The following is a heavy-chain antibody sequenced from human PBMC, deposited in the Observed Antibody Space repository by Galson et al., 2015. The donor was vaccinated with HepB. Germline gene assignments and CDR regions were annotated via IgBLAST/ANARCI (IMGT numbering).Heavy chain of an antibody. CDR1: GYTFTSYA. D-gene: IGHD5-12*01. Sequence: SVKVSCKASGYTFTSYAMHWVRQAPGQRLEWMGWINAGNGNTKYSQKFQGRVTITRDTSASTAYMELSSLRSEDTAVYYCARGLVATIRVGYFDYWGQGTLVTVSS. CDR3: ARGLVATIRVGYFDY. J-gene: IGHJ4*02. V-gene: IGHV1-3*01. CDR2: INAGNGNT.